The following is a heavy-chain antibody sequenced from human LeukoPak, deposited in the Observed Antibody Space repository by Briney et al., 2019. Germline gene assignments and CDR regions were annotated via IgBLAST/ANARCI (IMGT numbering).Heavy chain of an antibody. D-gene: IGHD6-19*01. J-gene: IGHJ4*02. CDR3: AKDYGSCWRDVDY. V-gene: IGHV3-23*01. CDR2: IGGRGGST. CDR1: GFRFSDFT. Sequence: QAGGSLRLSCAASGFRFSDFTMTWVRQPPVKGPEWVSAIGGRGGSTYYADSVKGRFTISRDNSKNTLYLQMNSLRAEDTAVYYCAKDYGSCWRDVDYWGQGTLVTVSS.